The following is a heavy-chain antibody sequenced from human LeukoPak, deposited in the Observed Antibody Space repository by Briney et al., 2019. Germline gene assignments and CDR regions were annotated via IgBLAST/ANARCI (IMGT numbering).Heavy chain of an antibody. CDR2: ISGSGGST. Sequence: PGGSLRLSCVASGFTFSSYAMSWVRQAPGKGLEWVSAISGSGGSTFYAESVKGRFTISRDNSKNTLYLQMNSLRAEDTALYYCAKPGRGGLYGGGFQHWGQGTLVTVSS. V-gene: IGHV3-23*01. CDR1: GFTFSSYA. CDR3: AKPGRGGLYGGGFQH. D-gene: IGHD2-8*01. J-gene: IGHJ1*01.